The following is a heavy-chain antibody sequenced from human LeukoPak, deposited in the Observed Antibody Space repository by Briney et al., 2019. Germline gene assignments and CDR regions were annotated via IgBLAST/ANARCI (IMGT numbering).Heavy chain of an antibody. CDR2: IWYDGSNK. D-gene: IGHD6-13*01. V-gene: IGHV3-33*06. CDR3: AKDFLAGSWYYFDY. J-gene: IGHJ4*02. CDR1: GFTFSSYG. Sequence: GGSLRLSCAASGFTFSSYGMHWVRQAPGKGLEWVAVIWYDGSNKYYADSVKGRFTISRDNSKNTLYLQMNSLRAEDTAVYYYAKDFLAGSWYYFDYWGQGTLVTVSS.